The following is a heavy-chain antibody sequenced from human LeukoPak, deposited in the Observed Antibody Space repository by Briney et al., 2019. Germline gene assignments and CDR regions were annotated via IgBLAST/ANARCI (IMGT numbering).Heavy chain of an antibody. D-gene: IGHD3-3*01. J-gene: IGHJ5*02. CDR3: ATDSLGIFGRT. V-gene: IGHV3-53*01. Sequence: GGSLRLSCAASGFTFSSYWMSWVRQAPGKGLEWVSVIYSGGSTYYTDSVKGRFTISRDNPKNTLYLQMNSLRAEDTAMYYCATDSLGIFGRTWGQGTLVTVSS. CDR1: GFTFSSYW. CDR2: IYSGGST.